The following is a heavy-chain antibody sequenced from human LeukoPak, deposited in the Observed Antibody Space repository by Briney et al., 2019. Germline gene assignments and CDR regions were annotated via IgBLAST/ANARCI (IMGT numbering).Heavy chain of an antibody. V-gene: IGHV3-23*01. CDR2: IRGSGTST. J-gene: IGHJ1*01. CDR1: GFTFSNYA. Sequence: GGSLRLSCVGSGFTFSNYAMMWVRQTQGKRLEWVSAIRGSGTSTFYADSVKGRFTIFRDNFKDTVYLQMNNLRADDSAVYYCARDPNGDYIGAFDFQRWGLGTQVTVSS. CDR3: ARDPNGDYIGAFDFQR. D-gene: IGHD4-17*01.